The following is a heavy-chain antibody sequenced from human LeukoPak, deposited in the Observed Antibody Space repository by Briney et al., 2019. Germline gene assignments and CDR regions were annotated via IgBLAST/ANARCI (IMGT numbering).Heavy chain of an antibody. V-gene: IGHV3-7*01. D-gene: IGHD1-26*01. CDR1: GFTFSSYW. CDR2: INQGGSVK. Sequence: PGGSLRLSCAASGFTFSSYWMSWVRQAPGKGLEWVANINQGGSVKYYVDSVKGRFTISRDDAKNSLYAQMNSLRDEDTAVYYCAKKTRGSYTDYGGQGTLVTVSS. CDR3: AKKTRGSYTDY. J-gene: IGHJ4*02.